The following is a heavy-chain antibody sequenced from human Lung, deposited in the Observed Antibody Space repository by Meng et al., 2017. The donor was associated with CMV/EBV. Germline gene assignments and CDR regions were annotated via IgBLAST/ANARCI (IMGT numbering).Heavy chain of an antibody. Sequence: GGSLRLSCKGSGYSFSTYWIAWVRQMPGKGLEWMGVIHPSDSETTYSPSFEGQVTISADKSISIVYLHWSYLKASDTGMYYCASGAGDYWGQGNLVTGAS. CDR1: GYSFSTYW. V-gene: IGHV5-51*01. CDR3: ASGAGDY. J-gene: IGHJ4*02. CDR2: IHPSDSET. D-gene: IGHD1-26*01.